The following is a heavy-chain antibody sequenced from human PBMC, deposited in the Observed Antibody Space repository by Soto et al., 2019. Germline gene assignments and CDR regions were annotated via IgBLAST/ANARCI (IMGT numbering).Heavy chain of an antibody. J-gene: IGHJ3*01. D-gene: IGHD3-16*01. CDR3: ARLRRDWGDAFDL. CDR2: IIPVFDKA. Sequence: QVQLVQSGADVKKPGSSVKVSCKTSGGSFGSSAISWVRQAPAQGLEWMGEIIPVFDKANYAQNFQDRLTITADESTGTVFIQLSSLRSDDTAVYFCARLRRDWGDAFDLWGQGTVVTVSS. V-gene: IGHV1-69*01. CDR1: GGSFGSSA.